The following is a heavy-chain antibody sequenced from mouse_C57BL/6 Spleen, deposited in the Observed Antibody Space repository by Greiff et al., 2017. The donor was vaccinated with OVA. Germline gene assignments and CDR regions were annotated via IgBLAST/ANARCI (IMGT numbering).Heavy chain of an antibody. V-gene: IGHV1-64*01. Sequence: QVQLKQPGAELVKPGASVKLSCKASGYTFTSYWMHWVKQRPGQGLEWIGMIHPTSGSTNYNEKFKSKATLTVDKSSSTAYMQLSSLTSEDSAVYYCARKLDYFDYWGQGTTLTVSS. J-gene: IGHJ2*01. CDR3: ARKLDYFDY. CDR1: GYTFTSYW. CDR2: IHPTSGST. D-gene: IGHD4-1*01.